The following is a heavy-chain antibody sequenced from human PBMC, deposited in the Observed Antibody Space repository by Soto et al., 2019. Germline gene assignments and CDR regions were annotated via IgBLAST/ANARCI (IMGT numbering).Heavy chain of an antibody. Sequence: SVKVSCKASGGTFSSYAISWVRQAPGQGLEWMGGIIPIFGTANYAQKFQGRVTITADKSTSTAYMELSSLRSEDTAVYYCARGLSYYDSRGYPFDYWGQGTLVTVSS. CDR2: IIPIFGTA. V-gene: IGHV1-69*06. CDR3: ARGLSYYDSRGYPFDY. CDR1: GGTFSSYA. J-gene: IGHJ4*02. D-gene: IGHD3-22*01.